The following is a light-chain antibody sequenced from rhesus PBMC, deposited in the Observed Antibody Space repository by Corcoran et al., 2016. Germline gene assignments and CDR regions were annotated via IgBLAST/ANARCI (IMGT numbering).Light chain of an antibody. V-gene: IGKV1-94*01. J-gene: IGKJ4*01. CDR1: QGINKE. CDR2: AAS. CDR3: LQDYTTPLT. Sequence: DLQMHQSPSSLSASVGDRVTVTCRASQGINKELSWYQQKPGKAPTLLLSAASSLHTGGSSRFICSGSGTDDTLTISSLQPEDVATYYCLQDYTTPLTFGGGTKVEIK.